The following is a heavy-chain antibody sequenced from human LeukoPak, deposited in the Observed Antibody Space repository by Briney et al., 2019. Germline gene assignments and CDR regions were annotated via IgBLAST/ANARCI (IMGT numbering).Heavy chain of an antibody. CDR3: ARGVRDFWSGYKNYYFDY. J-gene: IGHJ4*02. Sequence: SETLSLTCTVSGGSISSYYWSWIRQPPGKGLEWIGYIYYSGSTNYNPSLKSRVTISVDTSKNQFSLKLSSVTAADTAVYYCARGVRDFWSGYKNYYFDYWGQGTLVTVSS. CDR1: GGSISSYY. V-gene: IGHV4-59*01. D-gene: IGHD3-3*01. CDR2: IYYSGST.